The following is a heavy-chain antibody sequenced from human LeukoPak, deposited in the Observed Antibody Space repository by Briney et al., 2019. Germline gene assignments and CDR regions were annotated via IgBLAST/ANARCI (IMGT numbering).Heavy chain of an antibody. CDR3: ARDSDYSRSSFDY. Sequence: GGSLRLSCAASGFTFSSYAMSWVRQAPGKGLEWVSAISGSGGSTYYADSVKGRFTISRDNSKNPLYLQMDSLRAEETAVYYCARDSDYSRSSFDYWGQGTLVTVSS. CDR1: GFTFSSYA. CDR2: ISGSGGST. D-gene: IGHD6-13*01. J-gene: IGHJ4*02. V-gene: IGHV3-23*01.